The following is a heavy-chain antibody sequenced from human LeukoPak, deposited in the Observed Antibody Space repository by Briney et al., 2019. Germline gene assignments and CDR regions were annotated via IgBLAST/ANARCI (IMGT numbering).Heavy chain of an antibody. J-gene: IGHJ5*02. Sequence: VASVKVSCKAPGGTFGTFAISWVRQAPGQGLEWMGRIIPSQNIADSADKFQGRVTSTADDSASTAYMELSSLRFDDTAVYYCASRQGPTMPWGQGTPVTVSS. CDR1: GGTFGTFA. V-gene: IGHV1-69*04. D-gene: IGHD3-10*01. CDR3: ASRQGPTMP. CDR2: IIPSQNIA.